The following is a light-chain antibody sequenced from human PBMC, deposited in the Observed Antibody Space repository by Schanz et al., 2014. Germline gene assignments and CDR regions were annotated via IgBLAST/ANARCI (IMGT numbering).Light chain of an antibody. CDR2: EVS. Sequence: QSALTQPPSASGSPGQSVTISCTGTSSDVGGYNYVSWYQQYPDKAPKLMIYEVSKRPSGVPDRFSGSKSGNTASLTVSGLQAEDEADYYCSSYAGSNNWVFGGGTKLTVL. CDR1: SSDVGGYNY. V-gene: IGLV2-8*01. J-gene: IGLJ3*02. CDR3: SSYAGSNNWV.